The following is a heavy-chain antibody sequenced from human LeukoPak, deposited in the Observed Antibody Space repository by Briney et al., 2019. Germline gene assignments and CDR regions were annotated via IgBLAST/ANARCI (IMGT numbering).Heavy chain of an antibody. V-gene: IGHV1-3*04. D-gene: IGHD1-26*01. J-gene: IGHJ4*02. CDR1: GYTFTNYA. Sequence: GASVKVSCKASGYTFTNYAIHWVRQAPGQRLEWMGWLNTRNGNTIYSQKFQGRVTFTRDTSASTAYMDVSSLRSEDTAVYYCARDHGESYLIDYWGQGTLVTVSS. CDR2: LNTRNGNT. CDR3: ARDHGESYLIDY.